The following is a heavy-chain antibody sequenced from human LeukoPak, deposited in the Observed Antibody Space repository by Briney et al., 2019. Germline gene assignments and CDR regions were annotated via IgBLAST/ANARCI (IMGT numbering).Heavy chain of an antibody. D-gene: IGHD3-16*02. J-gene: IGHJ4*02. V-gene: IGHV5-51*01. Sequence: GESLKISCKGSGSRFTSYWIGWVRQMPGKGLEWMGIIYPGDSDTRYSPSFQGQVTISADKSISTAYLQWSSLKASDTAMYYCARQQENYDYVWGSYRYTSFDYWGQGTLVTVSS. CDR3: ARQQENYDYVWGSYRYTSFDY. CDR1: GSRFTSYW. CDR2: IYPGDSDT.